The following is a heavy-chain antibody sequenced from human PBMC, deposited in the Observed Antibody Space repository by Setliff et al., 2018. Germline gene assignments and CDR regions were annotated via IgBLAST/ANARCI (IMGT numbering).Heavy chain of an antibody. V-gene: IGHV4-4*02. CDR1: GGSISSSNW. D-gene: IGHD5-18*01. J-gene: IGHJ4*02. Sequence: SETLSLTCTVSGGSISSSNWWTWVRQPPGKGLEWIGEIYHSGSINYNPSLKSRVTMSVDKSKNQFSLKLTSVTAADTAVYYCAREARYSYGHRTFDYWGQGTLVTVSS. CDR3: AREARYSYGHRTFDY. CDR2: IYHSGSI.